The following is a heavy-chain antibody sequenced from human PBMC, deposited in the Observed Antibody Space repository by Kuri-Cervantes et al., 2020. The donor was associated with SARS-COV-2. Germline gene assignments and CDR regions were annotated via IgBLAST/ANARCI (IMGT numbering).Heavy chain of an antibody. CDR2: IRSKAYGGTT. CDR1: GFTFSSYA. CDR3: TKDDFWSGYSDY. J-gene: IGHJ4*02. D-gene: IGHD3-3*01. Sequence: GESLKISCAASGFTFSSYAMHWVRQAPGKGLEWVGFIRSKAYGGTTEYAASVKGRFTISRDDSKSIAYLQMNSLKTEDTAVYYCTKDDFWSGYSDYWGQGTLVTVSS. V-gene: IGHV3-49*04.